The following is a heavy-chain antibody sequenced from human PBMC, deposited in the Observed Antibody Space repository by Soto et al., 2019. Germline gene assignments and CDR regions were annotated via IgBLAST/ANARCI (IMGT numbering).Heavy chain of an antibody. CDR1: GFTFSSYA. CDR3: AKPLYVFDAFDI. V-gene: IGHV3-23*01. D-gene: IGHD2-8*01. J-gene: IGHJ3*02. CDR2: ISGSGGST. Sequence: GGSLRLSCAASGFTFSSYAMSWVRQAPGKGLEWVSAISGSGGSTYYADSVKGPFTISRDNSKNTLYLQMNSLRAEDTAVYYCAKPLYVFDAFDIWGQGTMVTVSS.